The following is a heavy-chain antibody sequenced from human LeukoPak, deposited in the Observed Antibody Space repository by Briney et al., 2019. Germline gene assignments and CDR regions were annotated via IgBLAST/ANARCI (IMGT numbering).Heavy chain of an antibody. Sequence: PGGSLRLSCAASGFTFSSYWMSWVRQAPGKGLEWVSAISGSGSTIYYADSVKGRFTISRDNSKNTLYLQMNSLRAEDTAVFYCARDRIYSSGWFSYYFDFWGQGTLVTVSS. J-gene: IGHJ4*02. V-gene: IGHV3-23*01. CDR1: GFTFSSYW. CDR2: ISGSGSTI. D-gene: IGHD6-19*01. CDR3: ARDRIYSSGWFSYYFDF.